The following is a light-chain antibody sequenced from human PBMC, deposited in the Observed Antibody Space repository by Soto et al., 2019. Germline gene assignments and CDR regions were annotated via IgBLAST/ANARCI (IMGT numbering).Light chain of an antibody. CDR2: EVS. Sequence: QSVLTQPPSSSGSPGQSVTISCTGTSSDVGGYNYVSWYQRHPGKAPKLMIYEVSKRPSGVPDRFSGSKSGNTASLTISGLQAEDEADYYCTSWTTSTTMIFGGGTKVTVL. V-gene: IGLV2-8*01. J-gene: IGLJ2*01. CDR3: TSWTTSTTMI. CDR1: SSDVGGYNY.